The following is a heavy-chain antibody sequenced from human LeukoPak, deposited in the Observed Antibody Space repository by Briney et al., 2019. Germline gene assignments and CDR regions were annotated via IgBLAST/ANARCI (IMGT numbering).Heavy chain of an antibody. D-gene: IGHD7-27*01. J-gene: IGHJ4*02. Sequence: GGSLRLSCTASGFSFNTFGMYRVRQAPGKGLEWVSYISSTSGTTYYADSVKGRLTVSRDNAKNSLYLQMNSLTVDDTALYYCARGLTGVDYWGQGAQVIVSS. CDR3: ARGLTGVDY. CDR2: ISSTSGTT. CDR1: GFSFNTFG. V-gene: IGHV3-48*01.